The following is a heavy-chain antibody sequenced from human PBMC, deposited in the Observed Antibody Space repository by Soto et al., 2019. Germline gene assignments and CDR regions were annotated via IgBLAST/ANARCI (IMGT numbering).Heavy chain of an antibody. Sequence: SETLFLTCTVSGGSIRSSSYYWSWIRQPPGKGLEWIGSIYYSGSTYYNPSLKSRVTISVDTSKNQFSLKLSSVTAADTAVYYCARLLVVVPAAMRNPIDYWGQGTLVTVSS. CDR1: GGSIRSSSYY. CDR2: IYYSGST. V-gene: IGHV4-39*01. D-gene: IGHD2-2*01. J-gene: IGHJ4*02. CDR3: ARLLVVVPAAMRNPIDY.